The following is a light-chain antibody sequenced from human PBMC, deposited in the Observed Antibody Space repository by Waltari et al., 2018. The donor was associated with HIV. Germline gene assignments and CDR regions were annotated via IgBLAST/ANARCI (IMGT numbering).Light chain of an antibody. CDR1: RNFLYDATNKSY. Sequence: DVVVTPSPDSLAVSLGERANLNCKSRRNFLYDATNKSYSAWYQQRAGQRPKLLIYWASTRESGVPDRFSGSGSGTDFTLTISSLQAEDVAFYYCQQYYSVPYTVGQGTKLEIK. V-gene: IGKV4-1*01. J-gene: IGKJ2*01. CDR2: WAS. CDR3: QQYYSVPYT.